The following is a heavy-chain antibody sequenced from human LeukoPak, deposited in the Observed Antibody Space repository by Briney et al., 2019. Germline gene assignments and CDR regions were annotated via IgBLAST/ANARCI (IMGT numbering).Heavy chain of an antibody. D-gene: IGHD3-9*01. CDR3: ARDDPPYDILTGYYIPPDAFDI. CDR1: GYTFTSYG. J-gene: IGHJ3*02. Sequence: ASVKVSCKASGYTFTSYGISWVRQAPGQGLEWMGWISAYNGNTNYAQKLQGRVTMTTDTSTSTAYMELRSLRSDDTAVYYCARDDPPYDILTGYYIPPDAFDIWGQGTMVTVSS. CDR2: ISAYNGNT. V-gene: IGHV1-18*01.